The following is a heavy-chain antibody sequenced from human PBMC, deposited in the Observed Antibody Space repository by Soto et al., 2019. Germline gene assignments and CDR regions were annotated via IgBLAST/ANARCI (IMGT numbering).Heavy chain of an antibody. CDR1: GFRFSSYG. CDR2: ISGTGAST. Sequence: ESGGGLVQPGGSLRLSCEASGFRFSSYGMSWVRQVPGMGLEWVSSISGTGASTYYADSVKGRFTISRDNSKNTLHLQMISLRDEDTAIYYCAKRHRTNPDELDYWGQGTLVTVSS. V-gene: IGHV3-23*01. CDR3: AKRHRTNPDELDY. J-gene: IGHJ4*02. D-gene: IGHD1-26*01.